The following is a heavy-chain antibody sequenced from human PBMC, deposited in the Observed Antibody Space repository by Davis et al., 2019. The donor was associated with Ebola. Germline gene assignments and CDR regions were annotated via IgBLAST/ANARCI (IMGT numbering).Heavy chain of an antibody. CDR2: INPNSGGT. V-gene: IGHV1-2*05. D-gene: IGHD3-10*01. Sequence: ASVEVSCKASGYTFTGYYMHWVRQAPGQGLEWMGRINPNSGGTNYAQKFRGRVTMTRDTSISTAYMELSRLRSDDTGVYYCARFRVTMVRGYNWFDPWGQGTLVTVSS. CDR3: ARFRVTMVRGYNWFDP. J-gene: IGHJ5*02. CDR1: GYTFTGYY.